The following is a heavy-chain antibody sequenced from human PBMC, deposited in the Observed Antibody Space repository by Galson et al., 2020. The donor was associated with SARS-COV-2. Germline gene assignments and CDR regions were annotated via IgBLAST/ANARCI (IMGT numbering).Heavy chain of an antibody. CDR1: GFTFSRYA. J-gene: IGHJ4*02. CDR3: AKDGGNVYGDRLDY. V-gene: IGHV3-23*01. Sequence: GGSLRLSCAGSGFTFSRYAMSWVRQAPGKGLEWVSSISASGAITYHPASVKGLFTISRDNSKNTLYLQMNSLRGEDTALYYCAKDGGNVYGDRLDYGGQGTLVSVSS. CDR2: ISASGAIT. D-gene: IGHD4-17*01.